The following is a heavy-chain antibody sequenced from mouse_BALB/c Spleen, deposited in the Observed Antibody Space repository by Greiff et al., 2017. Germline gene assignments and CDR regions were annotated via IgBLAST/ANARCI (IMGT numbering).Heavy chain of an antibody. CDR2: IRLKSNNYAT. CDR3: TRDYYGSSYWYFDV. CDR1: GFTFSNYW. V-gene: IGHV6-6*02. D-gene: IGHD1-1*01. Sequence: EVHLVESGGGLVQPGGSMKLSCVASGFTFSNYWMNWVRQSPEKGLEWVAEIRLKSNNYATHYAESVKGRFTISRDDSKSSVYLQMNNLRAEDTGIYYCTRDYYGSSYWYFDVWGAGTTVTVSS. J-gene: IGHJ1*01.